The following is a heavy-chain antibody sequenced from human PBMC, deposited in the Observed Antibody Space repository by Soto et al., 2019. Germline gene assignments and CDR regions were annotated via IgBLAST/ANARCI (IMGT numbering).Heavy chain of an antibody. CDR2: ISYDGSNK. D-gene: IGHD2-15*01. Sequence: QVQLVESGGGVVQPGRSLRLSCAASGFTFSSYGMHWVRQAPRKGLEWVAVISYDGSNKYYADSVKGRFTISRDNSKNTLYLQMNSLRAEDTAVYYCAKDPFARTTVVTPTLFDYWGQGTLVTVSS. CDR1: GFTFSSYG. CDR3: AKDPFARTTVVTPTLFDY. V-gene: IGHV3-30*18. J-gene: IGHJ4*02.